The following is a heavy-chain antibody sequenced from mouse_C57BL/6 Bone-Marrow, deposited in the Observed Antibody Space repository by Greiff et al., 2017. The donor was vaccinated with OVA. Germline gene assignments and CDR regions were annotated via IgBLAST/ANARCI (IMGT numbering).Heavy chain of an antibody. V-gene: IGHV5-4*01. J-gene: IGHJ3*01. Sequence: EVQGVESGGGLVKPGGSLKLSCAASGFTFSSYAMSWVRQTPEKRLEWVATISDGGSYTYYPDNVKGRFTISRDNAKNNLYLQMSHLKSEDTAMYYCARWLRAWFAYWGQGTLVTVSA. D-gene: IGHD2-2*01. CDR3: ARWLRAWFAY. CDR1: GFTFSSYA. CDR2: ISDGGSYT.